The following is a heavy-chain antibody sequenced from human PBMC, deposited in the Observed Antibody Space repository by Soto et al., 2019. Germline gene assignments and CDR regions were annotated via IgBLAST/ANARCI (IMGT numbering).Heavy chain of an antibody. V-gene: IGHV1-8*01. Sequence: QVQLVQSGAEVKKPGASVKVSFKAYGYTFTSFDINWVRQANGQGLEWMGWMKPNSGKTGYAQKFQGRVTMTRNTSISTAYMELSSLRSEDTAVYYCARARSGSSDYWGQGTLVTVSS. CDR2: MKPNSGKT. CDR3: ARARSGSSDY. CDR1: GYTFTSFD. J-gene: IGHJ4*02. D-gene: IGHD1-26*01.